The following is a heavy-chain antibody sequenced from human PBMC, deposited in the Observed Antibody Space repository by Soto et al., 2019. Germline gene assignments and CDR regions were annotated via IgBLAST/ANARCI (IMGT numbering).Heavy chain of an antibody. J-gene: IGHJ4*02. CDR2: IYYSGST. V-gene: IGHV4-30-4*01. Sequence: SETLSLTCTVSGGSISSGDYYWSWIRQPPGKGLEWIGYIYYSGSTYYNPSLKSRVTISVGTSKNQFSLKLSSVTAADTAVYYCARDSGTTVTILDYWGQGTLVTVSS. CDR3: ARDSGTTVTILDY. CDR1: GGSISSGDYY. D-gene: IGHD4-17*01.